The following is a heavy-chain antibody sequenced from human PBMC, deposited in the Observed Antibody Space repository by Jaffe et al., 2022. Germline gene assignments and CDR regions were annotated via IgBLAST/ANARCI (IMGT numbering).Heavy chain of an antibody. V-gene: IGHV3-30*02. J-gene: IGHJ4*02. Sequence: QVQLVESGGGVVQPGGSLRLSCAASGFTFSSYGMHWVRQAPGKGLEWVAFIRYDGSNKYYADSVKGRFTISRDNSKNTLYLQMNSLRAEDTAVYYCAKDPKTYYDILTGYYSDYWGQGTLVTVSS. CDR3: AKDPKTYYDILTGYYSDY. CDR2: IRYDGSNK. D-gene: IGHD3-9*01. CDR1: GFTFSSYG.